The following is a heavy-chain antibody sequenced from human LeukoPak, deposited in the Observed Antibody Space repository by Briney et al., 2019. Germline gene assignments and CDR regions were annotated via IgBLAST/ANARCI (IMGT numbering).Heavy chain of an antibody. Sequence: PGGSLRLSCAASGFTFSSYAMHWVRQAPGKGLEWVAVISYDGSNKYYADSVKGRFTISRDNSKNTLYLQMNSLRAEDTAVYYCARGGRYSSSPRDYYYYMDVWGKGTTVTVSS. J-gene: IGHJ6*03. CDR3: ARGGRYSSSPRDYYYYMDV. CDR1: GFTFSSYA. D-gene: IGHD6-6*01. V-gene: IGHV3-30-3*01. CDR2: ISYDGSNK.